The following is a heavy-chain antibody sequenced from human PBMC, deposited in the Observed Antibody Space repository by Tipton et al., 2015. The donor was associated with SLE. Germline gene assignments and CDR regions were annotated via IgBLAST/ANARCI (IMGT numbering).Heavy chain of an antibody. J-gene: IGHJ6*02. V-gene: IGHV3-23*01. CDR1: GFTFRTYS. CDR3: AKNRAGFGVAMYGMDV. CDR2: ISGGGGST. D-gene: IGHD3-3*01. Sequence: SLRLSCAASGFTFRTYSMAWVRQSPGKGLEWVSLISGGGGSTHYADSVKGRFTISRDNSKNTLYLQMNSLRAEDTAVYYCAKNRAGFGVAMYGMDVWGQGTTVTVSS.